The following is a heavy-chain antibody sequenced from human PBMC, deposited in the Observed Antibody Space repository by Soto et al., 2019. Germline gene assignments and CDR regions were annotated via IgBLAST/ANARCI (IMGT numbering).Heavy chain of an antibody. CDR3: RAWLLAESFDV. D-gene: IGHD2-21*02. CDR2: TPRTGAT. CDR1: GFSVNSNF. J-gene: IGHJ3*01. Sequence: VQLVESGGGLMQPGGSLRLSCAASGFSVNSNFMYWVRKAPGKGLEWVSFTPRTGATLYADSVKGCLIVCRNDANNAVYLRLNSLTVDDTAVYYCRAWLLAESFDVWGPGTVVTVSA. V-gene: IGHV3-53*01.